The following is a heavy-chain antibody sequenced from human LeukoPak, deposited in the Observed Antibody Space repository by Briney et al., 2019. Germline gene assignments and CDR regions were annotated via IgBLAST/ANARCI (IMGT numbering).Heavy chain of an antibody. D-gene: IGHD3-16*01. V-gene: IGHV3-21*01. CDR1: GFTFSSYS. CDR2: ISSSGRYT. J-gene: IGHJ4*02. Sequence: GGSLRLSCAASGFTFSSYSMNWVRQAAGKGLEWVSSISSSGRYTYYSDSVKGRFTISRDNAKNSLYLQMNSLRAEDTAVYYCARLLACNSGGEAFDHWGQGTLVTVSS. CDR3: ARLLACNSGGEAFDH.